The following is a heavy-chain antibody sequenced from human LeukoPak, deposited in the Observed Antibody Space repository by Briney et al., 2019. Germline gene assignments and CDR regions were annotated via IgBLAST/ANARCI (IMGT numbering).Heavy chain of an antibody. J-gene: IGHJ4*02. CDR1: GFTFSSDA. CDR3: VRERLRYFDS. V-gene: IGHV3-30*04. CDR2: ISYDGTQK. D-gene: IGHD6-19*01. Sequence: GGSLRLSCEASGFTFSSDAIHCVRQAPGEGLERVAVISYDGTQKYYADSVKGRFTISRDNSKNILDLQMNSLRADDTAVYYCVRERLRYFDSWGQGTLVTASS.